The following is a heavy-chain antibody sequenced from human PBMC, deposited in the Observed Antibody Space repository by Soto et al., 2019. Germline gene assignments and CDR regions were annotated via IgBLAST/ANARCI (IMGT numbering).Heavy chain of an antibody. J-gene: IGHJ6*02. V-gene: IGHV4-59*01. CDR3: ARDLWGYCGTDCYPLDV. Sequence: SETLSLTCPVSGVSISGYYWSWIRQPPGKGLEWIGYMYNTGSTVYNPSFKSRVTISVDTSKNQFSLKLNSVTAADTAVYYCARDLWGYCGTDCYPLDVWGQGTTVTVSS. CDR2: MYNTGST. CDR1: GVSISGYY. D-gene: IGHD2-21*02.